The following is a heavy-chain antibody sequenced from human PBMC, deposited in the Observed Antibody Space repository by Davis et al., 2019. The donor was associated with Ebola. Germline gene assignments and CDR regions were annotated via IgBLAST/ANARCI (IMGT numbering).Heavy chain of an antibody. CDR1: GGTFSSYA. V-gene: IGHV1-69*05. D-gene: IGHD5-18*01. CDR3: ARGIAMVTSYYYGMDV. Sequence: SVKVSCKASGGTFSSYAISWVRQAPGQGLEWMGGIIPIFGTANYAQKFQGWVTMTRDTSISTAYMELSRLRSDDTAVYYCARGIAMVTSYYYGMDVWGQGTTVTVSS. J-gene: IGHJ6*02. CDR2: IIPIFGTA.